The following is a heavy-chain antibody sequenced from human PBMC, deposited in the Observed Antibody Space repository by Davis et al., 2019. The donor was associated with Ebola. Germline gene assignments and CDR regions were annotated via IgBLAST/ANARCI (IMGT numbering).Heavy chain of an antibody. J-gene: IGHJ4*02. Sequence: MPSETLSLTCTVSGGSISSTSNYWGWIRQPPGKGLEWIGSIYYSGRNNYNPSLKSRFPISVYPSKNQFSLKLSSVSAADTAVYYCASARNFDYWGRGTLVTVSS. CDR3: ASARNFDY. V-gene: IGHV4-39*07. CDR2: IYYSGRN. CDR1: GGSISSTSNY.